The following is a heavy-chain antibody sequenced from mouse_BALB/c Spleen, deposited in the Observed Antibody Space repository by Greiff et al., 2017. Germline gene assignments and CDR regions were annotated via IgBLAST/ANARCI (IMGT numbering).Heavy chain of an antibody. J-gene: IGHJ2*01. CDR2: IDPSDSYT. CDR3: ARRYDGYLYYFDY. D-gene: IGHD2-3*01. CDR1: GYTFTSYW. Sequence: QVQLQQSGAELVKPGASVKLSCKASGYTFTSYWMHWVKQRPGQGLEWIGEIDPSDSYTNYNQKFKGKATLTVDKSSSTAYMQLSSLTSEDSAVYYCARRYDGYLYYFDYWGQGTTLTVSS. V-gene: IGHV1-69*02.